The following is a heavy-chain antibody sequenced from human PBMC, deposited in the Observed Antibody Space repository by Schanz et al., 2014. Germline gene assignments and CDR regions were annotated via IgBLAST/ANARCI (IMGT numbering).Heavy chain of an antibody. CDR3: ARDRRRYCSTASCLHDNWFDP. V-gene: IGHV1-69*04. J-gene: IGHJ5*02. Sequence: QVQLVQSGADVKKPGSPVKVSCKSSGGTFSSYAISWVRQAPGQGLEWMGRIIPILGIATYAQKFQGRLTITADKSTSTAYMDVSSLRSDDTAVYYCARDRRRYCSTASCLHDNWFDPWGQGTLVIVSS. CDR1: GGTFSSYA. CDR2: IIPILGIA. D-gene: IGHD2-2*01.